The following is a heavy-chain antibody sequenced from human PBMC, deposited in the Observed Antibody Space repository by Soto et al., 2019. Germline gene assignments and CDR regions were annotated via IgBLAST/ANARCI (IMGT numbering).Heavy chain of an antibody. V-gene: IGHV3-33*01. D-gene: IGHD2-15*01. CDR1: GFTFNTYG. CDR3: ARIDCTGGNCRPYAYYDMDV. Sequence: GGSLRLSCAASGFTFNTYGMHWVRQAPGRGPEWVAVIWYDGSIKYYADSVKGRFTISRDNSKNTLYLQMNSLRAEDTAVYYCARIDCTGGNCRPYAYYDMDVWGQGTTVTVSS. J-gene: IGHJ6*02. CDR2: IWYDGSIK.